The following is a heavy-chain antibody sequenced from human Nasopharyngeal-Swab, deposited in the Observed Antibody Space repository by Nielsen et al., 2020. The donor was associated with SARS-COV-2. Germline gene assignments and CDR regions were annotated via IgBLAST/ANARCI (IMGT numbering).Heavy chain of an antibody. Sequence: LSLTCAVSGFTFSSYGMHWVRQAPGKGLEWVAVISYDGSNKYYADSVKGRFTISRDNSKNTLYLQMNSLRAEDTAVYYCAKGGVSVYGDSYYFDFWGQGTLVTVSS. CDR2: ISYDGSNK. CDR1: GFTFSSYG. CDR3: AKGGVSVYGDSYYFDF. V-gene: IGHV3-30*18. J-gene: IGHJ4*02. D-gene: IGHD4-17*01.